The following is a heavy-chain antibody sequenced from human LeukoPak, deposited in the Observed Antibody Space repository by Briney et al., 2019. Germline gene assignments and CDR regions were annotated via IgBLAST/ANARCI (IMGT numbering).Heavy chain of an antibody. V-gene: IGHV4-4*02. CDR3: AGLVGRYSSGLYYYYFDY. J-gene: IGHJ4*02. CDR1: GDSINSLDL. Sequence: PSETLSLTCTVSGDSINSLDLWSWVRQPPGKGLEWIGEMYLSGTTHSNPSVKSRVTISIDKSKNQFFLNLSSVTAADTAVYYCAGLVGRYSSGLYYYYFDYWGQGTLVTISS. CDR2: MYLSGTT. D-gene: IGHD3-22*01.